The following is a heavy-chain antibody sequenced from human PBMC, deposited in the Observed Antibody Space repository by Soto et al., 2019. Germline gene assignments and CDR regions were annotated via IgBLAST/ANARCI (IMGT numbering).Heavy chain of an antibody. CDR3: ARDGGYFDY. Sequence: EVQLVEFGGGLAQPGGSLRLSCAASGFTFSSYWMFWVRQAPGEGLVWVSRINSDGSSTTYADSVKGRFTVSRDNAKDTLYLPMNSLRVEDTAVYYCARDGGYFDYWGQGILVTVSS. V-gene: IGHV3-74*01. CDR1: GFTFSSYW. CDR2: INSDGSST. J-gene: IGHJ4*02. D-gene: IGHD3-10*01.